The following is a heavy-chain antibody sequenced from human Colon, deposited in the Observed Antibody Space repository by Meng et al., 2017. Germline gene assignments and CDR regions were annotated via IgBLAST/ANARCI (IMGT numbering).Heavy chain of an antibody. D-gene: IGHD4-17*01. CDR3: ARDTLYGTDY. J-gene: IGHJ4*02. V-gene: IGHV4-31*03. CDR1: GGPIKSGGYH. CDR2: MSDSGTT. Sequence: QVHLHESGLGLVRPSDDLSLVCTVSGGPIKSGGYHWSWVRQHPGKGLEYIGFMSDSGTTDYNPSLRSRVSISEIGSSKNQFSLTLRSVTAADTATYFCARDTLYGTDYWGQGVLVTVSS.